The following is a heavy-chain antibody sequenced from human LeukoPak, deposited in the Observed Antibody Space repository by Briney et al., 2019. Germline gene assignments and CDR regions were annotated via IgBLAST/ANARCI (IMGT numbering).Heavy chain of an antibody. CDR3: ARWGKVRGVNY. J-gene: IGHJ4*02. CDR2: ISSSGNTI. Sequence: PGGSLRLSCAASGFTFSSYEMNWVRQAPGKGLGWVSYISSSGNTIYYADSVKGRFTISRDNAKNSLYLQMNSLRAEDTAVYYCARWGKVRGVNYWGQGTLVTVSS. CDR1: GFTFSSYE. D-gene: IGHD3-10*01. V-gene: IGHV3-48*03.